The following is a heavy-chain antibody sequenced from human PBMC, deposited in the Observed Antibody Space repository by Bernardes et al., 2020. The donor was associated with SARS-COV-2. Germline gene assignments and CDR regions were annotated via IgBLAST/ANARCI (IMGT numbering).Heavy chain of an antibody. CDR1: GFTSFV. CDR3: AAWASAGENH. Sequence: GGSLRLSCAASGFTSFVMHWVRHAPGKGLAWISVISYDGSNKYYADSVKGRFTISRDNSRDTVYLQMNSLRADDTAVYYCAAWASAGENHWGQGTLVTVSS. V-gene: IGHV3-30*03. CDR2: ISYDGSNK. D-gene: IGHD6-13*01. J-gene: IGHJ5*02.